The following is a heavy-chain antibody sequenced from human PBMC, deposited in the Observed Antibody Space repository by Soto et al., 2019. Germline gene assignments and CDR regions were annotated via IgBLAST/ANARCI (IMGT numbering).Heavy chain of an antibody. J-gene: IGHJ3*02. CDR3: AREPPEGAARAFDI. Sequence: SETLSLTCAVYGGSFRGYYWSWIRQPPGMGLEWIGEINHRASTNPNPSLKSRVTISVDTPKNPFSLKLSAVTAADTAVYYCAREPPEGAARAFDIWGQGTMVTVSS. D-gene: IGHD2-15*01. CDR2: INHRAST. V-gene: IGHV4-34*01. CDR1: GGSFRGYY.